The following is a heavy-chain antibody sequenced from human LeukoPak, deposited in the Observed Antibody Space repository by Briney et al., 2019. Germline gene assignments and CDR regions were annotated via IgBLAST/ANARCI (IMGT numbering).Heavy chain of an antibody. Sequence: PGGSLRLSCAASGFSISDYWMNWVRLVPGKGLEWVANINEDGTIQDYVACARGRFTISRNNAKNSLYLQMNSLGAEDTAVYYCASRESSMARSHWGHGTLVTVSS. CDR2: INEDGTIQ. V-gene: IGHV3-7*01. CDR3: ASRESSMARSH. D-gene: IGHD3-10*01. J-gene: IGHJ4*01. CDR1: GFSISDYW.